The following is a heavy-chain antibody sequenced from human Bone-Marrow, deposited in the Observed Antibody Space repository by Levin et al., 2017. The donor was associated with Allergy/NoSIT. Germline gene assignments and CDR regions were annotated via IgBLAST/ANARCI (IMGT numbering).Heavy chain of an antibody. Sequence: GGSLRLSCAASGFTLSSYAMTWVRQAPAKGLEWVSSLSDNGDTYYADSVKGRFTISRDNSRNTLFLQMNSLRADDTALYYCAKGKISAAGGIDYWGQGILVTVSS. J-gene: IGHJ4*02. V-gene: IGHV3-23*01. CDR3: AKGKISAAGGIDY. CDR2: LSDNGDT. CDR1: GFTLSSYA. D-gene: IGHD6-13*01.